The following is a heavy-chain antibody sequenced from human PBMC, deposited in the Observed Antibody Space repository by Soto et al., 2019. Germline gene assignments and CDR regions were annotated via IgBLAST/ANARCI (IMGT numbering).Heavy chain of an antibody. CDR3: ARGWVVTPRWFDP. J-gene: IGHJ5*02. V-gene: IGHV4-34*01. D-gene: IGHD2-21*02. CDR1: GGSFSGYY. Sequence: SETLSLTCAVYGGSFSGYYWSWIRQPPGKGLEWIGEINHSGSTNYNPSLKSRVTISVDTSKNQFSQKLSSVTAADTAVYYCARGWVVTPRWFDPWGQGTLVTVSS. CDR2: INHSGST.